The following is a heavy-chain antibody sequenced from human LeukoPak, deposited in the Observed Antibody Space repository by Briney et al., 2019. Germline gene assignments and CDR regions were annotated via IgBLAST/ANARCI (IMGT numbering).Heavy chain of an antibody. Sequence: RPSETLSLACTVSGGSINSYYWSWIRQPPGKGLEWIGYIYYTGSTNYNPSLKSRVTISVDTSKNQFSLKLSSVTAADTAVYYCAAVLRPFGAFDIWGQGTMVTVSS. CDR1: GGSINSYY. J-gene: IGHJ3*02. D-gene: IGHD2-8*02. CDR3: AAVLRPFGAFDI. CDR2: IYYTGST. V-gene: IGHV4-59*08.